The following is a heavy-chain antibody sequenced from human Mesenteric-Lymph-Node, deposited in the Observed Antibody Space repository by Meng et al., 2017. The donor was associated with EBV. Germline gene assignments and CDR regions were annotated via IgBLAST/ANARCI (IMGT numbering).Heavy chain of an antibody. D-gene: IGHD4-23*01. CDR3: ASVHYGGNPFEGGG. CDR1: GYTFSNYG. J-gene: IGHJ4*02. Sequence: QVQLGKSGAEVEKPGASVKVSCKGSGYTFSNYGTCWVRQAPGQGLEWMGWISAYNGDTYYEQRFQGIVTMTTDTSASTAYMELRSLRFDDTAVYYCASVHYGGNPFEGGGWGQGTLVTVSS. V-gene: IGHV1-18*01. CDR2: ISAYNGDT.